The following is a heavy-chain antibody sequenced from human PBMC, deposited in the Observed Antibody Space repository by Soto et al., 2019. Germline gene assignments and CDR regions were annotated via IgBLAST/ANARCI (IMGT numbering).Heavy chain of an antibody. J-gene: IGHJ4*02. CDR3: AREGASGSHIGY. V-gene: IGHV1-69*01. CDR1: GGTFSSYA. Sequence: QVQLVQSGAEVKKPGSSVKVSCKASGGTFSSYAISCVRQAPGQGLEWMGGIIPIFGTANYAQKFQGRVTITADESTSTAYMELSSLSSEDTAVYYCAREGASGSHIGYWGQGTLVTVSS. D-gene: IGHD3-22*01. CDR2: IIPIFGTA.